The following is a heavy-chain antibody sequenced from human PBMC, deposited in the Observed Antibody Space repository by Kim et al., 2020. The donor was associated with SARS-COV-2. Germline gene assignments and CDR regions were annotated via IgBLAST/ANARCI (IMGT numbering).Heavy chain of an antibody. CDR1: GFTFSSYS. Sequence: GGSLRLSCAASGFTFSSYSMNWVRQAPGKGLEWVSSISSSSYIYYADSVKGRFTISRDNAKNSLYLQMNSLRAEDTAVYYCARDPGGSLGAYYFDYWGQGTLVTVSS. CDR3: ARDPGGSLGAYYFDY. D-gene: IGHD3-10*01. CDR2: ISSSSYI. J-gene: IGHJ4*02. V-gene: IGHV3-21*01.